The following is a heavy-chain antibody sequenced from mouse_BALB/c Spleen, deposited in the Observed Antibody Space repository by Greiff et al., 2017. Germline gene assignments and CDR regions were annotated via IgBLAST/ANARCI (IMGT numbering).Heavy chain of an antibody. J-gene: IGHJ4*01. CDR2: ISYSGST. V-gene: IGHV3-8*02. CDR1: GDSITSGY. Sequence: EVQVVESGPSLVKPSQTLSLTCSVTGDSITSGYWNWIRKFPGNKLEYMGYISYSGSTYYNPSLKSRISITRDTSKNQYYLQLNSVTTEDTATYYCARNYGRVYAMDYWGQGTSVTVSS. CDR3: ARNYGRVYAMDY. D-gene: IGHD1-1*01.